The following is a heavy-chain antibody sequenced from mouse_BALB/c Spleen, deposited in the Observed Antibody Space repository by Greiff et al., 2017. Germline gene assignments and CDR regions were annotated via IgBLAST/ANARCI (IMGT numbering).Heavy chain of an antibody. D-gene: IGHD1-1*01. V-gene: IGHV1-54*01. CDR2: INPGSGGT. CDR3: ARRTTVVAESAMDY. Sequence: QVQLKQSGAELVRPGTSVKVSCKASGYAFTNYLIEWVKQRPGQGLEWIGVINPGSGGTNYNEKFKGKATLTADKSSSTAYMQLSSLTSDDSAVYFCARRTTVVAESAMDYWGQGTSVTVSS. CDR1: GYAFTNYL. J-gene: IGHJ4*01.